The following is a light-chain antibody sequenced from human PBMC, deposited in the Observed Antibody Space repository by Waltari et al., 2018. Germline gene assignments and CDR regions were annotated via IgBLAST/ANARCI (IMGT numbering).Light chain of an antibody. CDR1: ENIGSY. CDR3: QHSFETPYS. Sequence: DIHMTQSPPSLSASIGDRVTITCRASENIGSYLNWYQQKSGEVPRLLIYAASTLQSGVPPRFSGSRSGTDFTFTISSLQPEDCAVYYCQHSFETPYSFVQGTKVEIK. V-gene: IGKV1-39*01. J-gene: IGKJ2*03. CDR2: AAS.